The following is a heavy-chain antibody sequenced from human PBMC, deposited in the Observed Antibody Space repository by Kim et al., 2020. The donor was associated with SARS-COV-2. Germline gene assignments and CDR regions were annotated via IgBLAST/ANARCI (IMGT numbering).Heavy chain of an antibody. CDR3: VTDSECSGGAVKHY. CDR2: ITNNGGSK. Sequence: GGSLRLSCAASGFSFSGYPMHWVRQAPGKGLEWVAVITNNGGSKYYADSVKGRFTISRGRSKNTLYLQMTSLRAEDTAVYYCVTDSECSGGAVKHY. J-gene: IGHJ4*01. CDR1: GFSFSGYP. V-gene: IGHV3-30*14. D-gene: IGHD3-10*01.